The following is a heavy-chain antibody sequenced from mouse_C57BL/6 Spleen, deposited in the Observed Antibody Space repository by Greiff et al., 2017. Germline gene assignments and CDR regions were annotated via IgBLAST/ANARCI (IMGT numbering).Heavy chain of an antibody. D-gene: IGHD2-5*01. V-gene: IGHV1-76*01. J-gene: IGHJ3*01. CDR2: IYPGSGNT. CDR3: ARGDSNFLFAY. CDR1: GYTFTDYY. Sequence: VQLQQSGAELVRPGASVKLSCKASGYTFTDYYINWVKQRPGQGLEWIARIYPGSGNTYYNEKFKGKATLTAEKSSSTASMQLSSLTSEDSAVYFCARGDSNFLFAYWGQGTLVTVSA.